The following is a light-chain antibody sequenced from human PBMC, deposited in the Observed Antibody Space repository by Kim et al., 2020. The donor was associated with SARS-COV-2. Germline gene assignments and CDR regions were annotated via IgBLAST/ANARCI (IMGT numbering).Light chain of an antibody. CDR1: SSNIGSNT. J-gene: IGLJ3*02. CDR3: AAWDDSLSGLWV. V-gene: IGLV1-44*01. Sequence: QSVLTQPPSASGTPGQRVTISCSGSSSNIGSNTVNWYQQLPGTAPKLLINSNNQRPSGVPDRFSGSKSGTSASLAISGLQSEDEADYYCAAWDDSLSGLWVFGGGTQLTVL. CDR2: SNN.